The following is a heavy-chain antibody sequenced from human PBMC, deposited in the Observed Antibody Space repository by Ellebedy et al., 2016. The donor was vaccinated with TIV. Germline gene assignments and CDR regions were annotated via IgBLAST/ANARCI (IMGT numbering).Heavy chain of an antibody. Sequence: SETLSLTCTVSGGSICGYYWSWVRRPPGKGLEWIGYIHYSGSTNYNPSLRSRVTISVDKSKNQFSLKLSSVTAADTAVYYCARDRTGTSFDYWGQGTLVTVSS. CDR2: IHYSGST. V-gene: IGHV4-59*12. D-gene: IGHD1-7*01. J-gene: IGHJ4*02. CDR1: GGSICGYY. CDR3: ARDRTGTSFDY.